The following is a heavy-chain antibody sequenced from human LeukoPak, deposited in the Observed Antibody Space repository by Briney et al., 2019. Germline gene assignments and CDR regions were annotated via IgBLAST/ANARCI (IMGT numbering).Heavy chain of an antibody. CDR2: ISAYNGNT. CDR1: GYTITSYG. D-gene: IGHD3-22*01. J-gene: IGHJ4*02. CDR3: ARMGYDTSDPTPRFDY. V-gene: IGHV1-18*01. Sequence: EASVKVSCKASGYTITSYGISWVRQAPGQGLECMGWISAYNGNTNYAQKLQGRVTMTTDTSTSTAYMELSSLRSEDTAVYYCARMGYDTSDPTPRFDYWGQGTLVTVSS.